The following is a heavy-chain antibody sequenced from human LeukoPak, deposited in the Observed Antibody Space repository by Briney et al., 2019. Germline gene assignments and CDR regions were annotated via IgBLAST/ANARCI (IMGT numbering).Heavy chain of an antibody. V-gene: IGHV1-46*01. J-gene: IGHJ4*02. D-gene: IGHD5-24*01. CDR1: GYTFTSYH. CDR2: ITPSGDYT. CDR3: ARARRGAYSPFDY. Sequence: ASVKVSCKASGYTFTSYHIHWVRQAPGQGLEWVGVITPSGDYTSCAQRFQGRVTMTRDTSTSTVYMELSSLTSQDTAVYYCARARRGAYSPFDYWGQGTLVPVSS.